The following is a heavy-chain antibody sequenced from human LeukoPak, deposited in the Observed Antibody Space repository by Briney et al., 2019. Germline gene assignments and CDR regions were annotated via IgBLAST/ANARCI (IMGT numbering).Heavy chain of an antibody. V-gene: IGHV4-59*01. J-gene: IGHJ6*03. D-gene: IGHD3-10*01. CDR1: GGSLSTY. Sequence: SETLSLTCTVSGGSLSTYWSWIRPPPGQGLAWIGHLYYSGSTNYSPSLKSRVTMSVDTSKNQFSLRLSSVTAADTAVYYCARPLVRGVNSYYFYMDVWGKGATVTISS. CDR2: LYYSGST. CDR3: ARPLVRGVNSYYFYMDV.